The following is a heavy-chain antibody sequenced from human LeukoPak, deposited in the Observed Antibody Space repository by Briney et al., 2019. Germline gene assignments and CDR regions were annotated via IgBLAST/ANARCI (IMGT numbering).Heavy chain of an antibody. Sequence: GGSLRLSCAASGFTFSSYSMNWVRQAPGKGLEWVSSISSSSSYIYYADSVKGRFTISRDNAKNSLYLQMNSLRAEDTALYYCAKDYSHYYYYMDVWGKGTTVTISS. J-gene: IGHJ6*03. CDR1: GFTFSSYS. CDR3: AKDYSHYYYYMDV. D-gene: IGHD1-26*01. CDR2: ISSSSSYI. V-gene: IGHV3-21*04.